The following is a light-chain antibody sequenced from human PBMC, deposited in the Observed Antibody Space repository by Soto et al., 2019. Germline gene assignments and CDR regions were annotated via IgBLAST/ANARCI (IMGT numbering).Light chain of an antibody. CDR1: RSLSSSY. V-gene: IGKV3-20*01. J-gene: IGKJ2*01. CDR3: QQPGT. CDR2: AAS. Sequence: EIVLTQSPGTLSLSPGERATLSCRASRSLSSSYVVWYQQKPGQAPRLLIYAASRRATGIPDRCSGSGSATEYTLTISRLEPEDFAVYYCQQPGTFGQGTKLEIK.